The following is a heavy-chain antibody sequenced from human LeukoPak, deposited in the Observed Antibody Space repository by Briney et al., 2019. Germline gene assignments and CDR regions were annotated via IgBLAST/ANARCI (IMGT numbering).Heavy chain of an antibody. V-gene: IGHV3-73*01. D-gene: IGHD6-13*01. CDR2: IRSKANNYAT. CDR1: GFTFSSYA. J-gene: IGHJ4*02. Sequence: SGGSLRLSSADSGFTFSSYAMSWVRQASGKGLEWVGRIRSKANNYATAYAASVKGRFTISRDDSKNTAYLQMNSLKTEDTAVYYCTRHTGIAAASFDYWGQGTLVTVSS. CDR3: TRHTGIAAASFDY.